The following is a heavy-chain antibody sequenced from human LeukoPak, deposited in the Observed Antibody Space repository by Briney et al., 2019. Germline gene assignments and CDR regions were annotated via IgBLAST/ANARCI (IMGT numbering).Heavy chain of an antibody. CDR3: ARESTRASPGY. CDR2: IKQDGSEK. V-gene: IGHV3-7*01. D-gene: IGHD5/OR15-5a*01. J-gene: IGHJ4*02. CDR1: GFTFSTYW. Sequence: PGGSLRLSCAASGFTFSTYWMSWVRQAPGKGLEWVANIKQDGSEKYYVDSVKGRFTISRDNAKNSLYLQMNSLTAEDTGVYYCARESTRASPGYWGQGTLVTVSS.